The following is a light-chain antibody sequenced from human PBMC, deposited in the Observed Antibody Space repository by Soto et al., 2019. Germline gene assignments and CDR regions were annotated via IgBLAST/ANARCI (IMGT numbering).Light chain of an antibody. CDR1: SSDVGGYNY. Sequence: QSVLTQPPSASGSPGQSVTISCTGTSSDVGGYNYVSWYQQHPGKAPKVMIYDVGKRPSGVPDRFSGSKSGNTASLTVSGLQAEDEADYYCSSHAGNNNPFVFGTGTKVTVL. CDR3: SSHAGNNNPFV. J-gene: IGLJ1*01. CDR2: DVG. V-gene: IGLV2-8*01.